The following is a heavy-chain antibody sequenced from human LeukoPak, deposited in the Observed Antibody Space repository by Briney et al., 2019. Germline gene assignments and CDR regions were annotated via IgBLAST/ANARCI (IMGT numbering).Heavy chain of an antibody. CDR2: IYHSGST. V-gene: IGHV4-4*02. J-gene: IGHJ4*02. CDR1: GGSISSSNW. Sequence: SETLSLTCAVSGGSISSSNWWSWVRQPPGKGLEWIGEIYHSGSTNYNPSLKSRVTISVDKPKNQFSLKLSSVTAADTAVYYCARLVYYYGSGSYLDYWGQGTLVTVSS. CDR3: ARLVYYYGSGSYLDY. D-gene: IGHD3-10*01.